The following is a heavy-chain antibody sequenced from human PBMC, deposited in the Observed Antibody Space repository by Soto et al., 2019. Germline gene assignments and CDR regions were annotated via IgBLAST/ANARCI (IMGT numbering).Heavy chain of an antibody. D-gene: IGHD2-2*01. J-gene: IGHJ4*02. CDR1: GFTFSNAW. Sequence: PGGSLRLSCAASGFTFSNAWMNWVRQAPGKGLEWVGRIKSKTDGGTTDYAAPVKGRFTISRDDSKNTLYLQMNSLKTEDTAVYYCTTDPVSAVVPAAMGPFDYWGQGTLVTVSS. V-gene: IGHV3-15*07. CDR2: IKSKTDGGTT. CDR3: TTDPVSAVVPAAMGPFDY.